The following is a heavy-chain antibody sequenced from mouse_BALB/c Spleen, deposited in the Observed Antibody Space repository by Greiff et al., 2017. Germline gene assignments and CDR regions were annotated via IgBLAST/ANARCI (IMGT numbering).Heavy chain of an antibody. D-gene: IGHD2-4*01. V-gene: IGHV1S81*02. CDR1: GYTFTSYW. Sequence: QVQLQQPGAELVKPGASVKLSCKASGYTFTSYWMHWVKQRPGQGLEWIGEINPSNGRTNYNEKFKSKATLTVDKSSSTAYMQLSSLTSEDSAVYYCATSMITTDMDYWGQGTSVTVSS. CDR3: ATSMITTDMDY. CDR2: INPSNGRT. J-gene: IGHJ4*01.